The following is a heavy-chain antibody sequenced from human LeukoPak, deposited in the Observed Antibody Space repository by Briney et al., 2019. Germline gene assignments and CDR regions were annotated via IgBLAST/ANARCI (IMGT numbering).Heavy chain of an antibody. D-gene: IGHD4-17*01. CDR3: ASRVTTPLFDY. CDR1: GGSISSSSYY. V-gene: IGHV4-39*01. J-gene: IGHJ4*02. CDR2: VYYSGST. Sequence: SETLSLTCTVSGGSISSSSYYWGWIRQPPGKGLEWIGNVYYSGSTYQNPSLKSRVTISVDTSKNQFSLKLSSVTAADTAVYHCASRVTTPLFDYWGQGTLVTVSS.